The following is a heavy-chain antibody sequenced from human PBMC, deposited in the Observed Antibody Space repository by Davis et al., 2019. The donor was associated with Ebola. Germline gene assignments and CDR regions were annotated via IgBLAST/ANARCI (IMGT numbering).Heavy chain of an antibody. CDR1: GYSFTNYW. CDR3: ARHKTGDLDAFDI. CDR2: IYPGDSDT. D-gene: IGHD7-27*01. Sequence: GESLKISCKGSGYSFTNYWIGWVRQMPGKGLEWMGIIYPGDSDTRYSPSFQGQVTISADKSISTAYLQWSSLKASDTAIYYCARHKTGDLDAFDIWGQGTMVTVSS. J-gene: IGHJ3*02. V-gene: IGHV5-51*01.